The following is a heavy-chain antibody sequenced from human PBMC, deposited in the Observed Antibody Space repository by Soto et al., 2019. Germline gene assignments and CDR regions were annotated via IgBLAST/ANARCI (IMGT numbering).Heavy chain of an antibody. V-gene: IGHV1-2*02. Sequence: ASVKVSCKASGYPFTGYYMHCVRQPTGQGLEWMGWINPNSGGTKYAQKFPVRVTMNRDTSISTANIELSRLRSYHTAVYYCARPQLHCSSTSCYDVGMDVWDQGTKVTVYS. CDR2: INPNSGGT. CDR1: GYPFTGYY. J-gene: IGHJ6*02. D-gene: IGHD2-2*01. CDR3: ARPQLHCSSTSCYDVGMDV.